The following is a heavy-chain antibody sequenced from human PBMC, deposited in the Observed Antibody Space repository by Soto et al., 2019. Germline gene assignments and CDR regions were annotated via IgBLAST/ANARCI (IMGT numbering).Heavy chain of an antibody. CDR2: ISYDGSNK. D-gene: IGHD6-13*01. CDR1: GFTFSSYG. Sequence: SGGSLRLSCAASGFTFSSYGMHWVRQAPGKGLEWVAVISYDGSNKYYADSVKGRFTISRDNSKNTAYLQMNSLRAEDTAVYYCARRGPGTYFDYWGQGTLVTVSS. CDR3: ARRGPGTYFDY. V-gene: IGHV3-30*03. J-gene: IGHJ4*02.